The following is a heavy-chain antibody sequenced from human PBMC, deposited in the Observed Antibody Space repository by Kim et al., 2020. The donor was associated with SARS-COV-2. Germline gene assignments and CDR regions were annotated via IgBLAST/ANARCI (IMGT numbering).Heavy chain of an antibody. CDR2: IYYSGST. CDR1: GGSISSSSYY. CDR3: ARVIGGGSPLEPLWAFDI. D-gene: IGHD1-26*01. Sequence: SETLSLTCTVSGGSISSSSYYWGWIRQPPGKGLEWIGSIYYSGSTYYNPSLKSRVTISVDTSKNQFSLKLSSVTAADTAVYYCARVIGGGSPLEPLWAFDIWGQGTMVTVSS. J-gene: IGHJ3*02. V-gene: IGHV4-39*07.